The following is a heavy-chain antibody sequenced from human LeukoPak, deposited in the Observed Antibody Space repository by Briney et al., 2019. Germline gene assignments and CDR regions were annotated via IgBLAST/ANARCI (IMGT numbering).Heavy chain of an antibody. J-gene: IGHJ4*02. V-gene: IGHV3-23*01. CDR3: AKGDSSGYYSLLSD. Sequence: GGSLRLSCAASGFTFSSYAMSWVRQAPGKGLEWVSAISGSGGSTYYADSVKGRFTISRDNSKNTLYLQMNSLRAEDTAVYYCAKGDSSGYYSLLSDWGQGTLVTVSS. CDR1: GFTFSSYA. CDR2: ISGSGGST. D-gene: IGHD3-22*01.